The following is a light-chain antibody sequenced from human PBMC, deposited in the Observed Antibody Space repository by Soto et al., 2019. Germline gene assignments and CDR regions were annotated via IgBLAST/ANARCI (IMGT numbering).Light chain of an antibody. Sequence: EIVMTQSPATLSVSPGERATLSCRASQSVSSNLAWYQQKPGQAPRLLIYGASTRATGIPARFSGSGSGTDFTLTISSLQSEDFAVYYCQQYNNWSRITFGQGTRLEIQ. V-gene: IGKV3-15*01. J-gene: IGKJ5*01. CDR1: QSVSSN. CDR2: GAS. CDR3: QQYNNWSRIT.